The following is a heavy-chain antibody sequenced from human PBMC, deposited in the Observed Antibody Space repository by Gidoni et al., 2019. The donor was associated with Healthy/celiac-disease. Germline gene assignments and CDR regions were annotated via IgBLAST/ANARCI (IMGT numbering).Heavy chain of an antibody. V-gene: IGHV1-69*01. Sequence: QVHLRPSGGPVKKPGSSVKVSCKAAGRTVSSYAISRGRQARGQGFEWMGGIIPISGTADYAQKFQGRVTITADESTSAAYMGLSSLRSEATAVYYCAMVLSAFDIWGQGTMVTVSS. CDR3: AMVLSAFDI. CDR2: IIPISGTA. CDR1: GRTVSSYA. J-gene: IGHJ3*02. D-gene: IGHD3-10*01.